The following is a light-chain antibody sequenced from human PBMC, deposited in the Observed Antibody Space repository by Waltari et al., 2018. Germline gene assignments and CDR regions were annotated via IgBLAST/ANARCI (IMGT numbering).Light chain of an antibody. CDR3: QQYYSSIT. J-gene: IGKJ5*01. CDR2: WAS. Sequence: IVLTQSPDSLSVSLAARATINCRSSQTLFYSANSKNYLGWFQQKPGHPPNLLLYWASTRASGVPDRFSGSGSETDFTLTISSLQADDVAVYYCQQYYSSITFGQGTRLEIK. V-gene: IGKV4-1*01. CDR1: QTLFYSANSKNY.